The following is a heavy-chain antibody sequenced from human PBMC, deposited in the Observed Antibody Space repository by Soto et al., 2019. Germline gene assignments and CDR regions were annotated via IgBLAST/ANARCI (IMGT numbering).Heavy chain of an antibody. V-gene: IGHV3-15*01. CDR1: GFNVNNAW. J-gene: IGHJ4*02. CDR3: TTGRLVPSGLRDF. D-gene: IGHD3-22*01. CDR2: ISGKTDGGTT. Sequence: GGSLRLSCEVSGFNVNNAWLSWVRQAPGKGLEWVGRISGKTDGGTTDYAAPVEGRFSISTDDSKNTLYLQMNSLQIEDTAVYYCTTGRLVPSGLRDFWGQGTLVTVSS.